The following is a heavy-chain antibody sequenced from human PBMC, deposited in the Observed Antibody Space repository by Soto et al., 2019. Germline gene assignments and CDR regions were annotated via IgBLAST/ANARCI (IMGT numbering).Heavy chain of an antibody. V-gene: IGHV4-39*01. CDR3: NLGQQLVPSHYYGMDV. D-gene: IGHD6-13*01. CDR2: IYYSGST. CDR1: GGSISSSSYY. Sequence: SETLSLTCTVSGGSISSSSYYWGWIRQPPGKGLEWIGSIYYSGSTYYNPSLKGRVTISVDTSKNQFSLKLSSVTAADTAVYYCNLGQQLVPSHYYGMDVWGQGTTVTVSS. J-gene: IGHJ6*02.